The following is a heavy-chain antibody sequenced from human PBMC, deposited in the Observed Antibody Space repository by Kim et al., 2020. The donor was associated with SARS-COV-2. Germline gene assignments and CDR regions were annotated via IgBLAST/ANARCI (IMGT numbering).Heavy chain of an antibody. D-gene: IGHD6-19*01. V-gene: IGHV3-30-3*01. CDR3: AREGSSGWYPR. CDR1: GFTFSSYP. CDR2: ISYDGSNK. Sequence: GGSLRLSCAASGFTFSSYPMHWVRQAPGKGLEWVAIISYDGSNKHYADFVKGRFTISRDNSKNTLFLQMNSLTPEDTAVYYCAREGSSGWYPRWGQGSLVTVSS. J-gene: IGHJ4*02.